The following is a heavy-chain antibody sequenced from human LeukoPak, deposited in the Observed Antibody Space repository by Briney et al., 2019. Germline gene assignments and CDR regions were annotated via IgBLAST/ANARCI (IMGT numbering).Heavy chain of an antibody. J-gene: IGHJ5*02. CDR2: ISSSSSYI. CDR3: ARAQGWLQLAS. Sequence: PGGSLRLSCAASGFTFSSYSMNWVRQAPGKGLEWVSSISSSSSYIYYADSVKGRFTISRDNAKNTMYLQMKRLRAEDTAVYYCARAQGWLQLASWGQGALVTVSS. D-gene: IGHD5-24*01. V-gene: IGHV3-21*04. CDR1: GFTFSSYS.